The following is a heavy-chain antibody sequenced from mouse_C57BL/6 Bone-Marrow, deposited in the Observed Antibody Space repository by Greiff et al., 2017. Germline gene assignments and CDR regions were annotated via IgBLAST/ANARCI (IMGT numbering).Heavy chain of an antibody. V-gene: IGHV5-16*01. CDR1: GFTFSDYY. CDR3: ARDEGLDWYFDV. J-gene: IGHJ1*03. Sequence: EVKLVESEGGLVQPGSSMKLSCTASGFTFSDYYMAWVRQVPEKGLEWVANINYDGSSTYYLDSLKSRFIISRDNAKNILYLQMSSLKSEDTATYYCARDEGLDWYFDVWGTGTTVTVSS. CDR2: INYDGSST. D-gene: IGHD2-4*01.